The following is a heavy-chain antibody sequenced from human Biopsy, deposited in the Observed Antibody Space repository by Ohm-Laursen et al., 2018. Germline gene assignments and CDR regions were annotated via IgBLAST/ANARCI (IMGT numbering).Heavy chain of an antibody. D-gene: IGHD5-24*01. CDR2: IYYSGIAA. CDR1: GGPLNSYY. CDR3: ARGGFGLDGYNSP. V-gene: IGHV4-59*01. Sequence: SETLSLTCTVSGGPLNSYYWSWIRQPPGKGLEWIGYIYYSGIAANYNPSLKGRVTISVDTSKHQFSLRLTSATAADAAVYYWARGGFGLDGYNSPWGRGTLVIVSS. J-gene: IGHJ5*02.